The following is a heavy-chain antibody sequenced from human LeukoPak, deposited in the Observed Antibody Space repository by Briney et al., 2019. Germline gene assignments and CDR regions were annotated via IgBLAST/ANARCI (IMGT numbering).Heavy chain of an antibody. J-gene: IGHJ6*02. CDR1: GFTFSSYA. CDR2: ISYDGSNK. Sequence: PGGSLRLSCAASGFTFSSYAMHWVRQAPGKGLEWVAVISYDGSNKYYADSVKGRFTISRDNSKNTLYLQMNSLRAEDTAVYYCAKDITMVRGVIHYYYGMDVWGQGTTVTVSS. D-gene: IGHD3-10*01. V-gene: IGHV3-30-3*01. CDR3: AKDITMVRGVIHYYYGMDV.